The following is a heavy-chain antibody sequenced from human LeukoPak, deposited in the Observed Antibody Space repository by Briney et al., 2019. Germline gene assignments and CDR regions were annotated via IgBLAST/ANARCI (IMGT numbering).Heavy chain of an antibody. CDR2: ISGSVGIT. D-gene: IGHD6-13*01. V-gene: IGHV3-23*01. Sequence: PGGSLRLSCAASGFTFSSYAISRVRQAPGKGLEWASAISGSVGITYYADSVKCRFTISRDNSKIMLYLQMNSLRAEDTAVYYCAKAIAAAGTWFDPWGQGTLVTVSS. CDR1: GFTFSSYA. CDR3: AKAIAAAGTWFDP. J-gene: IGHJ5*02.